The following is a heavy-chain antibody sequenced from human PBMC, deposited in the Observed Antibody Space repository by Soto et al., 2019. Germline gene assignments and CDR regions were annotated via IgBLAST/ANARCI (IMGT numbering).Heavy chain of an antibody. CDR2: INAGNGNT. J-gene: IGHJ4*02. CDR3: ARAKVYCSSTSCYTFYFDD. V-gene: IGHV1-3*01. CDR1: GSAFTSYG. Sequence: GXSVKVCCKRSGSAFTSYGIHLVRQAPGERLQWMGWINAGNGNTKYSQKFQGRVTITRDTSASTAYMELSSLRSEDTAVYYCARAKVYCSSTSCYTFYFDDWAQGTLVTVSS. D-gene: IGHD2-2*02.